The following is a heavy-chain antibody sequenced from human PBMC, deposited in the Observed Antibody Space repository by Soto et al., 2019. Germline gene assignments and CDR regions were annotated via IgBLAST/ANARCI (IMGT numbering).Heavy chain of an antibody. CDR2: IYWNDDT. D-gene: IGHD3-10*01. V-gene: IGHV2-5*01. CDR3: ARRLTVVPLAFDL. J-gene: IGHJ3*01. Sequence: SGPTLVNPTPTLTLTCTFSGFSLTTSGVGVGWIRQPPGKALEWLALIYWNDDTRYSPSLKNRVTITTDTSKNQVVLTMTDMDPLDTATYYCARRLTVVPLAFDLWGQGTMVTVSS. CDR1: GFSLTTSGVG.